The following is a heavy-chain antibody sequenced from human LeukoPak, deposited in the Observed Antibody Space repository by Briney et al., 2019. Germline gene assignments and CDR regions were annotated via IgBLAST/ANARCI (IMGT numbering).Heavy chain of an antibody. V-gene: IGHV3-30*02. CDR1: GFTFSSYG. J-gene: IGHJ4*02. D-gene: IGHD6-6*01. Sequence: AGGSLRLSCAASGFTFSSYGMHWVRQAPGKGLEWVAFIRYDGSNKYYADSVKGRFTISRDNSKNTLYLQMNSLRAEDTAVYYCAKAQSIAASSGYDYWGQGTLVTVSS. CDR2: IRYDGSNK. CDR3: AKAQSIAASSGYDY.